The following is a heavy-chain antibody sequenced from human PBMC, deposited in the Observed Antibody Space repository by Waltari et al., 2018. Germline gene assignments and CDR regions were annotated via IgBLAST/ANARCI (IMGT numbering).Heavy chain of an antibody. V-gene: IGHV3-21*01. D-gene: IGHD3-22*01. CDR3: ARDSSGYYRYLFDY. J-gene: IGHJ4*02. CDR1: GFTFSSYS. CDR2: IISSSSYI. Sequence: EVQLVESGGGLVKPGGSLRLSCAASGFTFSSYSMNWVRQAPGKGLEWVSSIISSSSYIYYADSVKGRFTISRDNAKNSLYLQMNSLRAEDTAVYYCARDSSGYYRYLFDYWGQGTLVTVSS.